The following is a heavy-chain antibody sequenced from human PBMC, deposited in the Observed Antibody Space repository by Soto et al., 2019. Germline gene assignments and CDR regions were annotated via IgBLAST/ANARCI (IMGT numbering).Heavy chain of an antibody. CDR1: GYTFTGYY. Sequence: SVKVSCKASGYTFTGYYMHWVRQAPGQGLEWMGGIIPIFGTANYAQKFQGRVTITADGSTSTAYMELSSLRSEDTAVYYCARKAYSSIYYYGMDVWGQGTTVTVSS. CDR3: ARKAYSSIYYYGMDV. D-gene: IGHD6-13*01. V-gene: IGHV1-69*13. J-gene: IGHJ6*02. CDR2: IIPIFGTA.